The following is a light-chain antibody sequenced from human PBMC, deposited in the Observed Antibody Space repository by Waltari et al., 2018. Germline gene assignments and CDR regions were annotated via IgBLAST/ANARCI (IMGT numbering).Light chain of an antibody. CDR2: GTS. Sequence: EIVLTQSPVTLSLSPGERATLSCRASQSVSSSFLTWYQQNTGQAPRLLIYGTSTRATAIPDRFSRSGSATDFTLTISRLEPEDLAVYYCQQHGTAPWTFGQGTKVEIK. J-gene: IGKJ1*01. CDR3: QQHGTAPWT. V-gene: IGKV3-20*01. CDR1: QSVSSSF.